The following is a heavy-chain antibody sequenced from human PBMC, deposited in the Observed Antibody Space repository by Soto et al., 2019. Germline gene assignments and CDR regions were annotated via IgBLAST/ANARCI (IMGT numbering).Heavy chain of an antibody. D-gene: IGHD6-6*01. J-gene: IGHJ1*01. Sequence: PSETLSLTCTVSGGSISSSSYYWGWIRQPPGKGLEWIGSIYYSGSTYYNPSLKSRVTISVDTSKNQFSLKLSSVTAADTAVYYRASYLYSSSSFSEYFQHWGQGTLVTVSS. CDR1: GGSISSSSYY. CDR3: ASYLYSSSSFSEYFQH. V-gene: IGHV4-39*01. CDR2: IYYSGST.